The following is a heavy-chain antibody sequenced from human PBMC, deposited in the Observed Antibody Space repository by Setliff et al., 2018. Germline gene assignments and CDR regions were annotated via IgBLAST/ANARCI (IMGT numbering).Heavy chain of an antibody. V-gene: IGHV4-34*01. CDR2: INHSGNT. D-gene: IGHD6-13*01. CDR3: AANPGIAAGGDFDY. Sequence: SETLSLTCAVYGGSFSGYYWSWIRQPPGKGLEWIGEINHSGNTNYNPSLKSRVTISVDTSKNQFALKLSSVTAAGTAVYYCAANPGIAAGGDFDYWGQGILVTVS. CDR1: GGSFSGYY. J-gene: IGHJ4*02.